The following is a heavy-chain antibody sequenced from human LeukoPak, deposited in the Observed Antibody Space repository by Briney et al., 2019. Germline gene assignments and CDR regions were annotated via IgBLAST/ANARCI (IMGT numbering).Heavy chain of an antibody. CDR3: ARHGDGSGYAFDI. D-gene: IGHD3-22*01. J-gene: IGHJ3*02. CDR2: IYPGNSDT. CDR1: GYRFTSYW. Sequence: GESLKISCKGSGYRFTSYWIGWVRQMPGKGLEWMGIIYPGNSDTRYSPSFQGQVTISADKSISSAYLQWSSLKASDTAMYYCARHGDGSGYAFDIWGQGTMVTVS. V-gene: IGHV5-51*01.